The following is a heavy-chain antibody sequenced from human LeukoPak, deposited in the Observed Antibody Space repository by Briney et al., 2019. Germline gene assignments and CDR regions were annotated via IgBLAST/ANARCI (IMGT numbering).Heavy chain of an antibody. V-gene: IGHV3-48*04. J-gene: IGHJ6*02. CDR2: ISSSGSTI. D-gene: IGHD3-10*01. Sequence: PGGSLRLSCAASGFTFSSYGMHWVRQAPGKGLEWVSYISSSGSTIYYADSVKGRFTISRDNAKNSLYLQMNSLRAEDTAVYYCARDRDFPPGMDVWGQGTTVTVSS. CDR1: GFTFSSYG. CDR3: ARDRDFPPGMDV.